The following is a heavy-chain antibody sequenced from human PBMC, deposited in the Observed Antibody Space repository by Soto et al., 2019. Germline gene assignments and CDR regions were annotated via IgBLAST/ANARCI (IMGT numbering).Heavy chain of an antibody. V-gene: IGHV4-59*11. CDR2: IFYRGGT. Sequence: SETLSLTCTVSGYSISTHYWSWIRQSPGTGLQWIGYIFYRGGTAYNPSLKSRVTISLDMSKKQFSLKLSSVTAADTATYYGANLQMVRRGIDDCGQVTMFT. CDR3: ANLQMVRRGIDD. J-gene: IGHJ4*02. CDR1: GYSISTHY. D-gene: IGHD4-4*01.